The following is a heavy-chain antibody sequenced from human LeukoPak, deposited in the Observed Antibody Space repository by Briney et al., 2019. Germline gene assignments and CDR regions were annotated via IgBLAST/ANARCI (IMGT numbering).Heavy chain of an antibody. CDR1: GYTFTSYY. V-gene: IGHV1-46*03. D-gene: IGHD3-10*01. CDR2: INPSGGST. Sequence: AASVKVSCKASGYTFTSYYMHWVRQAPGQGLEWMGIINPSGGSTSYAQKFQGRVTMTRDTSTSTVYMELSSLRSEDTAVYYCARHLVGYYGSGSYYIKNAFDIWGQGTMVTVSS. J-gene: IGHJ3*02. CDR3: ARHLVGYYGSGSYYIKNAFDI.